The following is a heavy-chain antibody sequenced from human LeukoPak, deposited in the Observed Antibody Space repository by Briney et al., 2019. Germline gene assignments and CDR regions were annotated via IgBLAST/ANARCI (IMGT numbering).Heavy chain of an antibody. CDR1: GYTFTDYF. CDR2: INPNSGDT. Sequence: GASVKVSCKASGYTFTDYFMHWVRQAPGQGLEWMGGINPNSGDTNYAQKFQGRVSMTRDTSINTAYMELGSLRSDDTAVYFCARSYCGGDCYSTFDSWGQGTLVTVSS. CDR3: ARSYCGGDCYSTFDS. V-gene: IGHV1-2*02. D-gene: IGHD2-21*02. J-gene: IGHJ4*02.